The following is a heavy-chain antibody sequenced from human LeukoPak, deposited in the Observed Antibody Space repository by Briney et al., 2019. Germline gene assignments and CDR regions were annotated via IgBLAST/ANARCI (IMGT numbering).Heavy chain of an antibody. CDR1: GYTFTSYG. Sequence: GASVKVSCKASGYTFTSYGISWVRQAPGQGLEWMGWISAYNGNTNYAQKFQGRVTITADESTSTAYMELSSLRSEDTAVYYCARGPSQMYCSSTSCHSPYYYYYMDVWGKGTTVTVSS. V-gene: IGHV1-18*01. J-gene: IGHJ6*03. CDR3: ARGPSQMYCSSTSCHSPYYYYYMDV. D-gene: IGHD2-2*01. CDR2: ISAYNGNT.